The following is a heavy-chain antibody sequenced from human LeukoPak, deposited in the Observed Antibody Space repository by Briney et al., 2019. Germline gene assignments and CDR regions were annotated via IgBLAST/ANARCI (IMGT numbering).Heavy chain of an antibody. CDR1: GFTFDDYA. V-gene: IGHV3-9*03. J-gene: IGHJ3*02. Sequence: GGSLRLSCAASGFTFDDYAMHWVRQAPGKGLEWVSGISWNSGSIGYADSVKGRFTISRDNAKNSLYLQMNSLRAEDMALYYCAKEAPTYYYDSSGRSGAFDIWGQGTMVTVSS. D-gene: IGHD3-22*01. CDR2: ISWNSGSI. CDR3: AKEAPTYYYDSSGRSGAFDI.